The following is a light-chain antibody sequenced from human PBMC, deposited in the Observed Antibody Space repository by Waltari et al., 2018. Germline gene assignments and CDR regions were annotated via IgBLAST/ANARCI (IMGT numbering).Light chain of an antibody. CDR2: WAS. J-gene: IGKJ2*01. CDR1: QSVLYSSNNKNY. Sequence: DIVMTQSPDSLAVSLGERATINCKSSQSVLYSSNNKNYLAWYQQKPGQPPKLLFYWASTRESGVPDRVSGSGSGTDFTLTISSLQAEDVAVYYCQQYYTSPPYTFGQGTKLEIK. V-gene: IGKV4-1*01. CDR3: QQYYTSPPYT.